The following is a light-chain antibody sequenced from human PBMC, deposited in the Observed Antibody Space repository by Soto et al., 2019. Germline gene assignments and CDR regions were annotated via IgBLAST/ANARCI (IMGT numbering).Light chain of an antibody. CDR3: QQSYSTPLT. Sequence: DIQLTQSPSFLSASLGDRVTITCRASQGISSYLAWYQQKPGKAPKLLIYAASTLQSGVPSRFSGSGSGTEFSLTISSLQPDDFATYYCQQSYSTPLTFGGGTKVDIK. CDR1: QGISSY. CDR2: AAS. J-gene: IGKJ4*01. V-gene: IGKV1-9*01.